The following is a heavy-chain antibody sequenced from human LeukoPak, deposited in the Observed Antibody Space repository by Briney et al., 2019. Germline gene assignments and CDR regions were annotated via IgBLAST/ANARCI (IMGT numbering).Heavy chain of an antibody. CDR2: ISGDNGNT. J-gene: IGHJ4*02. Sequence: GASVKVSCKASGYTFSSYGISWVRQAPGQGLEWMGWISGDNGNTNYAQKLQGRVTMTTDTSTSTAYMELRSLRSDDTAVYCCARDFLVALDYWGQGTLVTVSS. V-gene: IGHV1-18*01. CDR1: GYTFSSYG. CDR3: ARDFLVALDY.